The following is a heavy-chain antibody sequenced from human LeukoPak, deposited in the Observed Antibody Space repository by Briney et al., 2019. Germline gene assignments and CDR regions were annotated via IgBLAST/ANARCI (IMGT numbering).Heavy chain of an antibody. CDR3: ARHQGPPRLRFGESSPLSRFDP. CDR2: IYPGDSDT. Sequence: GESLKISCKGSGYSFTSYWIGWVRQMPGKGLEWMGIIYPGDSDTRYSPSFQGQVTISADKSISTAYLQWSSLKASDTAMYYCARHQGPPRLRFGESSPLSRFDPWGQGTLVTVSS. CDR1: GYSFTSYW. D-gene: IGHD3-10*01. J-gene: IGHJ5*02. V-gene: IGHV5-51*01.